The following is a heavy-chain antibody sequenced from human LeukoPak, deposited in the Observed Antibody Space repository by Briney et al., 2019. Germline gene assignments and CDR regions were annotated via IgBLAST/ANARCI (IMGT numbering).Heavy chain of an antibody. Sequence: ASVKVSCKASGYTFTGYYMHWVRQAPAQGLEWMGWINPNSGGTNYAQKFQGRVTMTRDTSISTAYMELSRLRSDDTAVYYCAREASYGSGSYYYYYYGMDVWGQGTTVTVSS. CDR1: GYTFTGYY. D-gene: IGHD3-10*01. CDR2: INPNSGGT. J-gene: IGHJ6*02. V-gene: IGHV1-2*02. CDR3: AREASYGSGSYYYYYYGMDV.